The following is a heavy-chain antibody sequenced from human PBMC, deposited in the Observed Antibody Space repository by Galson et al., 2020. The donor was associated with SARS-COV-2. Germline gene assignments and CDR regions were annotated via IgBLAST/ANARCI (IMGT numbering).Heavy chain of an antibody. Sequence: IYYADSVKGRFTISRDNAKNSLYLQMNSLRDEDTAVYYCARREEIAVAGYYYYYGMDVWGQGTTVTVSS. D-gene: IGHD6-19*01. J-gene: IGHJ6*02. CDR2: I. V-gene: IGHV3-48*02. CDR3: ARREEIAVAGYYYYYGMDV.